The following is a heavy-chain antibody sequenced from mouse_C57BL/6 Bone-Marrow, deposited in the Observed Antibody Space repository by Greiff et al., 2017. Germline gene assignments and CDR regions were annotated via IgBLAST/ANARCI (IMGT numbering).Heavy chain of an antibody. J-gene: IGHJ2*01. CDR1: GYTFTSYW. Sequence: VQLQESGAELVKPGASVKMSCKASGYTFTSYWITWVKQRPGQGLEWIGDIYPTSGRTNYNEKFKSKAILTVDTSSNTAHMQLSSLTSEDSAVFYCARSGPLGRSFDYWGQGTTLTVSS. D-gene: IGHD4-1*01. CDR2: IYPTSGRT. V-gene: IGHV1-55*01. CDR3: ARSGPLGRSFDY.